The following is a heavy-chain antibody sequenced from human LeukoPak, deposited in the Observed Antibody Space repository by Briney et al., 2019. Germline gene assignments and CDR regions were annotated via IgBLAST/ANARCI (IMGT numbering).Heavy chain of an antibody. D-gene: IGHD3-22*01. CDR1: GGTFSSYA. Sequence: SVKVSCKASGGTFSSYAISWVRQAPGQGLEWMGGIIPIFGTANYAQKFQGRVAITADKSTSTAYMELSSLRSEDTAVYYCARDRTPYDSSGYYYLPDAFDIWGQGTMVTVSS. V-gene: IGHV1-69*06. CDR3: ARDRTPYDSSGYYYLPDAFDI. CDR2: IIPIFGTA. J-gene: IGHJ3*02.